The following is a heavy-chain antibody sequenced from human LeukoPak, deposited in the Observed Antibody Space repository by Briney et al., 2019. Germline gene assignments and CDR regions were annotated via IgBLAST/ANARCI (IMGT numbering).Heavy chain of an antibody. V-gene: IGHV3-23*01. D-gene: IGHD2-2*01. Sequence: GGSLRLSCAASGFTFSSYAMSWVRRAPGKGLEWVSAISGSGGSTYYADSVKGRFTISRDNSKNTLYLQMNSLRAEDTAVYYCAKGVVVVPAANDAFDTWGQGTMVTVSS. J-gene: IGHJ3*02. CDR2: ISGSGGST. CDR3: AKGVVVVPAANDAFDT. CDR1: GFTFSSYA.